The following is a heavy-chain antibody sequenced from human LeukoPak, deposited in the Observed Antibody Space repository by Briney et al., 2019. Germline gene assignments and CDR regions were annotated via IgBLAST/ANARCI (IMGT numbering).Heavy chain of an antibody. CDR2: ISSSGSTI. Sequence: GGSLRLSCAASGFTFSNYYMSWIRQAPGKGLEWVSYISSSGSTIYYADSVKGRFTISRDNAKNSVYMQMNSLRADDTAVYYCARSQDFDWFEYYMDVWGKGTTVTISS. V-gene: IGHV3-11*04. J-gene: IGHJ6*03. D-gene: IGHD3-9*01. CDR3: ARSQDFDWFEYYMDV. CDR1: GFTFSNYY.